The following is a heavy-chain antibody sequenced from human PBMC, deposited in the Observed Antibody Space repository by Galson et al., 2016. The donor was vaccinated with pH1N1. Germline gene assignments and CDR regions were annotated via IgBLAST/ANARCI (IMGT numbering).Heavy chain of an antibody. CDR3: AKDSGHFYNWFDP. V-gene: IGHV3-74*01. Sequence: SLRLSCAASGFSFSSYWMHWVRQVPGKGLVCVSRSDNEGTNLNYADSVKGRFTISRDNARNSLYLQMNSLRAEDTALYYCAKDSGHFYNWFDPWGQGALVTVSS. J-gene: IGHJ5*02. CDR1: GFSFSSYW. D-gene: IGHD2/OR15-2a*01. CDR2: SDNEGTNL.